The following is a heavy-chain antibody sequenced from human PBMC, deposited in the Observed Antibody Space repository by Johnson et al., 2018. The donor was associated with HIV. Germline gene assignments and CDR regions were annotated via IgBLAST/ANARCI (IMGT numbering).Heavy chain of an antibody. D-gene: IGHD2-2*03. Sequence: VPLVESGGGVVQPGRSLRLSCAASGFTFSSYAMHWVRQAPGKGLEWVAVISYDGPNKYYADSVKGRFTISRDNSKNTLYLQMNSLRAEDTALYYCARGHGSDAFDIWGQGTMVTVSS. V-gene: IGHV3-30*14. CDR3: ARGHGSDAFDI. J-gene: IGHJ3*02. CDR1: GFTFSSYA. CDR2: ISYDGPNK.